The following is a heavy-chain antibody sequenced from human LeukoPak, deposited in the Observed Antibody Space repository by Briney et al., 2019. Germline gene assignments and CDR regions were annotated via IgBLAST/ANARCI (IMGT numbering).Heavy chain of an antibody. CDR2: IKQDGSEK. CDR1: GFTFSSYG. Sequence: GGSLRLSCAASGFTFSSYGMSWVRQAPGKGLEWVANIKQDGSEKYYVDSVKGRFTISRDNAKNSLYLQMNSLRAEDTAVYYCARGPGQYGGYVNYWGQGTLVTVSS. J-gene: IGHJ4*02. V-gene: IGHV3-7*01. CDR3: ARGPGQYGGYVNY. D-gene: IGHD5-12*01.